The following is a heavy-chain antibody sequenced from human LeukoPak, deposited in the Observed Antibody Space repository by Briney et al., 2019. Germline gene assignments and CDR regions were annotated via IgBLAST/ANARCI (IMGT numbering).Heavy chain of an antibody. D-gene: IGHD3-10*01. V-gene: IGHV1-2*02. CDR1: GYTFTGYY. Sequence: ASVKVSCKASGYTFTGYYMHWVRQAPGQGLEWMGWINPNSGGTNYAQKFQDRVTMTRDTSISTVYMELSRLRSDDTAVYYCARGSQRITMVRAHIYDYWGQGTLVTVSS. CDR2: INPNSGGT. CDR3: ARGSQRITMVRAHIYDY. J-gene: IGHJ4*02.